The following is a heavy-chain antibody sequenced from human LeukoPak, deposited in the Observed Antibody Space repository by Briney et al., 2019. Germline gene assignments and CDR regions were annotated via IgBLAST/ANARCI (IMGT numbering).Heavy chain of an antibody. CDR1: GGTFSSYA. Sequence: ASVKVSCKASGGTFSSYAISWVRQAPGQGLEWMGGIIPIFGTANYAQKFQGRVTITTDESTSTAYMELSSLRSEDTAVYYCAWAYYDILTGYPKPNDYYYYMDVWGKGTTVTVSS. CDR2: IIPIFGTA. D-gene: IGHD3-9*01. V-gene: IGHV1-69*05. J-gene: IGHJ6*03. CDR3: AWAYYDILTGYPKPNDYYYYMDV.